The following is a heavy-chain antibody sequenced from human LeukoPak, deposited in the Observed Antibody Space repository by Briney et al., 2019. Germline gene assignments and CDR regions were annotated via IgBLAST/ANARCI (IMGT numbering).Heavy chain of an antibody. CDR2: IKEDGNGN. CDR3: AREIPAATVLFDY. D-gene: IGHD6-25*01. J-gene: IGHJ4*02. V-gene: IGHV3-7*01. CDR1: GFTFSSYW. Sequence: GGSLRLSCAASGFTFSSYWVSWVRQAPGKGLEWVANIKEDGNGNNYADSVRGRFTISRDNAKNSLYLQMNSLRAEDTAVYYCAREIPAATVLFDYWGQGTQVTVSS.